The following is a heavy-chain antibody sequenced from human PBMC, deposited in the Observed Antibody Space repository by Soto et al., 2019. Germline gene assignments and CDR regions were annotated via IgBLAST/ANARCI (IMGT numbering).Heavy chain of an antibody. CDR2: ISGSGGST. CDR3: AKSLVVVAAPPVAFDI. J-gene: IGHJ3*02. V-gene: IGHV3-23*01. D-gene: IGHD2-15*01. Sequence: PGGSLRLSCAASGFTFSSYAMSWVRQAPGKGLEWVSAISGSGGSTYYADSVKGRFTISRDNSKNTLYLQMNSLRAEDTAVYYCAKSLVVVAAPPVAFDIWGQGTMVTVSS. CDR1: GFTFSSYA.